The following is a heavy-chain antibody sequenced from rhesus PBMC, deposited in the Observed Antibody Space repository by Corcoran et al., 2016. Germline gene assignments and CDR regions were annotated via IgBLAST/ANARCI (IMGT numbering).Heavy chain of an antibody. Sequence: QVQLQESGPAVVKPSETLSLTCAVSGGSISSSNWWSWIRQSPGKGLEWIWGIYVSGGSTEYNPSLKSRFIIAKDTSQNQFSLKLSSVTAADTAVYYCARPWGIAAAGSDYWGQGVLVTVSS. J-gene: IGHJ4*01. V-gene: IGHV4-93*01. CDR2: IYVSGGST. CDR1: GGSISSSNW. CDR3: ARPWGIAAAGSDY. D-gene: IGHD6-31*01.